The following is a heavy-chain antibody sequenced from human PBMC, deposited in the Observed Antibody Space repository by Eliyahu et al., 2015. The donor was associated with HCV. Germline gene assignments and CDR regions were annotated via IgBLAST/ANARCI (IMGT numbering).Heavy chain of an antibody. CDR1: GFTFSSYA. D-gene: IGHD6-13*01. Sequence: EVQLLESGGGLVQPGGSLRLXCAASGFTFSSYAXSWVRQAPGKGLEWVXAISGSGGSTYYADSVKGRFTISRDNSKNTLYLQMNXLRAXDTAVYYCAKDRVGSSYGYYYYYYGMDVWGQGTTVTVSS. V-gene: IGHV3-23*01. J-gene: IGHJ6*02. CDR2: ISGSGGST. CDR3: AKDRVGSSYGYYYYYYGMDV.